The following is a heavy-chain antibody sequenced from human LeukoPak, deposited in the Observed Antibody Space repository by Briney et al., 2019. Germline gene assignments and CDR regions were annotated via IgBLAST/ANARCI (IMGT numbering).Heavy chain of an antibody. D-gene: IGHD1-1*01. V-gene: IGHV5-51*01. Sequence: GESLKISCKGSGYSFTSYWIGWVRQMPGKGLEWMGIIYPGDSDTRYSPSFQGHVTISADKSISTAYLQWSSLKASDTAMYYCGRPKTTTSWVAFDIWGQGTMVSVSS. CDR1: GYSFTSYW. J-gene: IGHJ3*02. CDR3: GRPKTTTSWVAFDI. CDR2: IYPGDSDT.